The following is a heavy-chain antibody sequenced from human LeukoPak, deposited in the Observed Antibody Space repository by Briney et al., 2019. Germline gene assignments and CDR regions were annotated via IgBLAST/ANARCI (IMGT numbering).Heavy chain of an antibody. Sequence: PSETLSLTCTVSGGSISSYYWSWIRRPPGKGLEWIGYIYYSGSTNYNPSLKRRVTISVDTSKNQFSLKLSSVTAADTAVYYCARENIGYCSSTSCDDAFDIWGQGTMVTVSS. J-gene: IGHJ3*02. CDR3: ARENIGYCSSTSCDDAFDI. V-gene: IGHV4-59*01. CDR1: GGSISSYY. D-gene: IGHD2-2*01. CDR2: IYYSGST.